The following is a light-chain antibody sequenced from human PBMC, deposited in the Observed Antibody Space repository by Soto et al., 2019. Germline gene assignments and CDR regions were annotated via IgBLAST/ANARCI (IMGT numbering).Light chain of an antibody. CDR1: SSDIGGYDY. CDR3: CSYTRTSNHYF. CDR2: EVR. J-gene: IGLJ1*01. V-gene: IGLV2-14*01. Sequence: QSVLTQPSSVSGSPGQSITISCTGTSSDIGGYDYVSWYQQRPGKAPKLMIYEVRYRPSGVSNRFSGSKSGNTASLTISGLQAEHEAVYYCCSYTRTSNHYFFGSGTKVTVL.